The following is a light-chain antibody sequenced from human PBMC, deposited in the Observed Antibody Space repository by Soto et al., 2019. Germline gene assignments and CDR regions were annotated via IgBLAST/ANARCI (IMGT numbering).Light chain of an antibody. CDR1: QSVSSN. CDR3: QHYNKRPLT. V-gene: IGKV3-15*01. J-gene: IGKJ4*01. CDR2: GAS. Sequence: EIVMTQSPATLSVSPGERATLSCRASQSVSSNLAWYQQKPGQAPRLLIFGASTRATGILARFSGSGSGTEFTLTINSLQSEDFAVYYCQHYNKRPLTFGGGTKVEIK.